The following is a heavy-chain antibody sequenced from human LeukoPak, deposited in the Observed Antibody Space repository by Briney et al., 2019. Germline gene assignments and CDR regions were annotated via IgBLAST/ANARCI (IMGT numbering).Heavy chain of an antibody. CDR3: ARDGSTMIVENAFDI. J-gene: IGHJ3*02. CDR2: ITTNNGNT. CDR1: GYTFTIYD. V-gene: IGHV1-18*01. D-gene: IGHD3-22*01. Sequence: ASVKVSCQASGYTFTIYDITWVRQAPGQGLEWMGWITTNNGNTNYAQKFQGRVTMTTDTSTSTAYMELRSLRSDDTSVYYCARDGSTMIVENAFDIWGQGTMVTVSS.